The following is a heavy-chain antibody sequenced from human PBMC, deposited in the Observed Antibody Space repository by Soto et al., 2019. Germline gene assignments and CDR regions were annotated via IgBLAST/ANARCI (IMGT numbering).Heavy chain of an antibody. D-gene: IGHD1-26*01. V-gene: IGHV1-3*01. CDR3: ARTVGVPADIDS. CDR2: INAGNGNT. J-gene: IGHJ4*02. Sequence: QVQLVQSGAEAKKPGASVTVSCRASVHTFTSSAMHRVREDPGQRVEWMGGINAGNGNTKYSQRLQGRVTISRGTSASTADMGMSSLRSADTAVYYCARTVGVPADIDSWGQGTTVTVSS. CDR1: VHTFTSSA.